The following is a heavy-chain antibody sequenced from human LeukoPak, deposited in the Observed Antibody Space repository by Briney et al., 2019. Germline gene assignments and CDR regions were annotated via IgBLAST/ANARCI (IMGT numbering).Heavy chain of an antibody. J-gene: IGHJ5*02. CDR1: GYTFTCYY. CDR3: ARGKLAAPGRTGYNWFDP. D-gene: IGHD6-13*01. CDR2: INPNIGGT. Sequence: GASVKVSCKASGYTFTCYYIHWVRQAPGQGLEWMGWINPNIGGTNYAQKFQGRVTMPRDTSITTAYMELSGLRSDDTAIYYCARGKLAAPGRTGYNWFDPWGQGTLVTVSS. V-gene: IGHV1-2*02.